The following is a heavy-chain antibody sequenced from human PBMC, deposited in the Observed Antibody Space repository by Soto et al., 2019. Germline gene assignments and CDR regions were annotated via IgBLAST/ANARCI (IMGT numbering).Heavy chain of an antibody. CDR3: ERVNQYSSSWYNYYYGMDV. CDR1: GYTFTGYY. V-gene: IGHV1-2*02. Sequence: ASVKVSCKASGYTFTGYYMHWVRQAPGQGLEWMGWINPNSGGTNYAQKFQGRVTMTRDTSISKAYMELSRLRSDDTAVYYCERVNQYSSSWYNYYYGMDVWGQGTTVTVSS. CDR2: INPNSGGT. D-gene: IGHD6-13*01. J-gene: IGHJ6*02.